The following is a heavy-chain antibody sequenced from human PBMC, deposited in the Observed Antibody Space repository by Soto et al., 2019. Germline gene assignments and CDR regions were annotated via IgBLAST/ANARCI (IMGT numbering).Heavy chain of an antibody. V-gene: IGHV3-23*02. D-gene: IGHD4-4*01. J-gene: IGHJ3*02. CDR2: ISGTGVTT. Sequence: EMQLLESGGDLVQPGGSLRLSCAASGFTFSNYAMTWVRQAPGKGLEYVSAISGTGVTTYQGESMKGRFTISRDNSKNTLYLQMDSLRAEDTSIYYCTKYRDDSGMVDAFEIWGQGTMVTVSS. CDR1: GFTFSNYA. CDR3: TKYRDDSGMVDAFEI.